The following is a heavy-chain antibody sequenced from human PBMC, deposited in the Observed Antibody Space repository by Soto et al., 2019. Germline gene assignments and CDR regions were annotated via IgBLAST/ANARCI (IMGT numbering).Heavy chain of an antibody. CDR1: GGSFSCYY. CDR2: INHSGST. V-gene: IGHV4-34*01. D-gene: IGHD3-16*02. Sequence: PSETLSLTCAVYGGSFSCYYGSWIRQPPGKGLEWIGEINHSGSTNYNPSLKSRVTISVDTSKNQFSLKLSSVTAADTAVYYCARGKLSDYVWGSYRYHFDYWGQGTVVTVSS. J-gene: IGHJ4*02. CDR3: ARGKLSDYVWGSYRYHFDY.